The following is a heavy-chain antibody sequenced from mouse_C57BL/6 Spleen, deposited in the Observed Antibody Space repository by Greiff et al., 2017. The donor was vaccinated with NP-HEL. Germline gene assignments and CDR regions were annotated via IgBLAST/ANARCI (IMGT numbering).Heavy chain of an antibody. J-gene: IGHJ3*01. D-gene: IGHD1-1*01. CDR1: GYTFTSYW. CDR3: ARSGGYGSSSFAY. V-gene: IGHV1-64*01. CDR2: IHPNSGST. Sequence: QLQQPGAELVKPGASVKLSCKASGYTFTSYWMHWVKQRPGQGLEWIGMIHPNSGSTNYNEKFKSKATLTVDKSSSTAYMQLSSLTSEDSAVYYCARSGGYGSSSFAYWGQGTLVTVSA.